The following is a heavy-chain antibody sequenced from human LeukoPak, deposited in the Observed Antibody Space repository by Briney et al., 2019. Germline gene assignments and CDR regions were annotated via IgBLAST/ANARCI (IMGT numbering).Heavy chain of an antibody. CDR3: ARRSEPHDYVWGRGAFDI. D-gene: IGHD3-16*01. CDR1: GFTFSSYE. CDR2: ISSSGSTI. J-gene: IGHJ3*02. Sequence: PGGSLRLSCAASGFTFSSYEMNWVRQAPGKGLEWVSYISSSGSTIYYADSVKGRFTISRDNAKNSLYLQMNSLRAEDTAVYYCARRSEPHDYVWGRGAFDIWGQGTMVTVSS. V-gene: IGHV3-48*03.